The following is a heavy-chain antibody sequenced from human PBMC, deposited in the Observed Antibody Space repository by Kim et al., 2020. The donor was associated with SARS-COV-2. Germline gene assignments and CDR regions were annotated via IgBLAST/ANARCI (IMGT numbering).Heavy chain of an antibody. J-gene: IGHJ4*02. V-gene: IGHV3-23*01. CDR1: GFTFTVHA. CDR2: TDGSDGTT. CDR3: LTGGWGWIWDY. D-gene: IGHD2-21*01. Sequence: GGSLRLSCTTSGFTFTVHAMSWVRQAPGKGLEWVSSTDGSDGTTYYVDSVKGRFSISRDDSKNTLYLQMSALRADDTAACYCLTGGWGWIWDYWGQGTLVTVSS.